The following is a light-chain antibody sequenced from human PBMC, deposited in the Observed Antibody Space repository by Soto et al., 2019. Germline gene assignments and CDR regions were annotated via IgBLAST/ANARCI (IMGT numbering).Light chain of an antibody. Sequence: QPVLTQSPSASASPGASVKLTCTLSRGHSSYAIAWHQQQPEKGPRYLMKLNGDGSHSKGDGIPDRFSGSSSGAERYLTISRLQSEDEADYYCQTWGTGIPVFGGGTKLTVL. J-gene: IGLJ2*01. CDR2: LNGDGSH. V-gene: IGLV4-69*01. CDR1: RGHSSYA. CDR3: QTWGTGIPV.